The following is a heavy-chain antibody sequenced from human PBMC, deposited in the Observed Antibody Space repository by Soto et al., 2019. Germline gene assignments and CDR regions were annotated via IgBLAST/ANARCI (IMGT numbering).Heavy chain of an antibody. Sequence: GGSLRLSCAASGFTFSSYAMHWVRQAPGKGLEWVAVISYDGSNKYYADSVKGRFTISRDNSKNTLYLQMNSLRAEDTAVYYCARDGLGHSSSSDPSPGGDYWGQGTLVTVSS. D-gene: IGHD6-6*01. CDR3: ARDGLGHSSSSDPSPGGDY. CDR1: GFTFSSYA. V-gene: IGHV3-30-3*01. CDR2: ISYDGSNK. J-gene: IGHJ4*02.